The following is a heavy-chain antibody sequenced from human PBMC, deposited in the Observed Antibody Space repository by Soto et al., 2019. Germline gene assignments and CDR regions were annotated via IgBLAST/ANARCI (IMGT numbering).Heavy chain of an antibody. Sequence: GGSLRLSCAASGFTFSSYAMSWVRQAPGKGLEWVSAISGSGGSTYYADSVKGRFTISRDNSKNTLYLQMNSLRAEDTAVYYCAKDLLVYYDSSGPVPYYFDYWGQGTLVTVSS. CDR2: ISGSGGST. CDR1: GFTFSSYA. V-gene: IGHV3-23*01. J-gene: IGHJ4*02. D-gene: IGHD3-22*01. CDR3: AKDLLVYYDSSGPVPYYFDY.